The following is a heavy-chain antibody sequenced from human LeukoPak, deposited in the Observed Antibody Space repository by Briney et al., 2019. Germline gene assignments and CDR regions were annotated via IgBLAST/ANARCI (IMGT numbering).Heavy chain of an antibody. D-gene: IGHD3-22*01. CDR3: ARAQTYYNDNNGYEVVDY. CDR2: INDSGST. CDR1: GGSFSGYY. J-gene: IGHJ4*02. Sequence: SQTLSLTCAVYGGSFSGYYWSWIRQPPGNGLEWIGEINDSGSTNYNPSLKSRVTISVDTPKNQISLNLRSVTLADTDVYYCARAQTYYNDNNGYEVVDYWGQGNLVTVSS. V-gene: IGHV4-34*01.